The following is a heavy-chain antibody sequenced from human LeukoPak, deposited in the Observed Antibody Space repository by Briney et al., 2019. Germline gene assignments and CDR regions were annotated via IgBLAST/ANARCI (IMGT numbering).Heavy chain of an antibody. CDR2: ISYDGSNK. CDR3: ARDRLLVRGRQNYYYYYGMDV. J-gene: IGHJ6*02. D-gene: IGHD3-10*01. Sequence: GRSLRLSCAASGFTFSSYAMHWVRQAPGKGLEWVAVISYDGSNKYYADSVKGRFIISRDNSKNTLYLQMNSLRAEDTAVYYCARDRLLVRGRQNYYYYYGMDVWGQGTTVTVSS. CDR1: GFTFSSYA. V-gene: IGHV3-30-3*01.